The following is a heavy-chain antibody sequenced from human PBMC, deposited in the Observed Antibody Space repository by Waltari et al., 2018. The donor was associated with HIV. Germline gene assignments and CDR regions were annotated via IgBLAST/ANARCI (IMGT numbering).Heavy chain of an antibody. V-gene: IGHV3-7*01. Sequence: EVQLVESGGDLVQPGGSLRLPCAASGFAFSRVWMTGVRQAPGKGLEWVANINQDGREEYFVDSVKGRFTISRDNAKKSLYLEMNSLRVEDTAVYYCATYQLLGHDAFDIWGQGTMVTVSS. CDR3: ATYQLLGHDAFDI. J-gene: IGHJ3*02. CDR1: GFAFSRVW. CDR2: INQDGREE. D-gene: IGHD2-2*01.